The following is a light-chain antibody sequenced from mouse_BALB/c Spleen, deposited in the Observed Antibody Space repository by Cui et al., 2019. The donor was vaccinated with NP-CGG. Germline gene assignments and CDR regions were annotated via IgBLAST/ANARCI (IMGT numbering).Light chain of an antibody. Sequence: QAVVTQESALTTSPGETVTLTCRSSTGAVTTSNYANWVQEKPDHLFTGLIGGTNNRAPGVPARFSDSLIGDKAVLTITGAQTEDEAIYFCALWYSNHWVFGGGTKVTVL. V-gene: IGLV1*01. J-gene: IGLJ1*01. CDR1: TGAVTTSNY. CDR2: GTN. CDR3: ALWYSNHWV.